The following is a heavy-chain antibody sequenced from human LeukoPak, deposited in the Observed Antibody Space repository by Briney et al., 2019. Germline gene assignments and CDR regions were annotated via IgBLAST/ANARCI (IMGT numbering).Heavy chain of an antibody. V-gene: IGHV3-21*01. CDR2: ISSSSSYK. CDR3: ARVRDAFDI. Sequence: GGSLRLTCAASGFTFSSYTMDWVRQAPGKGLEWVSSISSSSSYKYYADAVKGRFTISRDNAKNSLYLQMNSLRAEDTAVYYCARVRDAFDIWGQGTMVTVSS. J-gene: IGHJ3*02. CDR1: GFTFSSYT.